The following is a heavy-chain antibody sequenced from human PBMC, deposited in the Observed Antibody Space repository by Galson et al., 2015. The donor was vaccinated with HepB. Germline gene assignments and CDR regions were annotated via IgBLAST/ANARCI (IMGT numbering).Heavy chain of an antibody. CDR2: ISYDGSNK. CDR3: ARVDVEMATIDNFWYAFDI. D-gene: IGHD5-24*01. CDR1: GFTFSSYA. V-gene: IGHV3-30*04. Sequence: SLRLSCAASGFTFSSYAMHWVRQAPGKGLEWVAVISYDGSNKYYADSVRGRFTISRDNSKNTLYLQMNSLRAEDTAVYYCARVDVEMATIDNFWYAFDIWGQGTMVTVSS. J-gene: IGHJ3*02.